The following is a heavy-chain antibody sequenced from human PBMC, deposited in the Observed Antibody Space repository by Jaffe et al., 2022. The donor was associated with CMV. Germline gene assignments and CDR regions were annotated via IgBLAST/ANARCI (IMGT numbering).Heavy chain of an antibody. V-gene: IGHV3-48*03. CDR3: ASYGLERRVGWYFDL. D-gene: IGHD1-1*01. Sequence: EVQLVESGGGLVQPGGSLRLSCAASGFTFSSYEMNWVRQAPGKGLEWVSYISSSGSTIYYADSVKGRFTISRDNAKNSLYLQMNSLRAEDTAVYYCASYGLERRVGWYFDLWGRGTLVTVSS. CDR1: GFTFSSYE. CDR2: ISSSGSTI. J-gene: IGHJ2*01.